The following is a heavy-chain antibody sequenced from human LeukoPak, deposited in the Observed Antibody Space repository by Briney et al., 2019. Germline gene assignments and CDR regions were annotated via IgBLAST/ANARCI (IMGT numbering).Heavy chain of an antibody. CDR3: ARDVGGDSYFFDK. CDR1: GGPISRYY. Sequence: SHTLSLTCTVSGGPISRYYCRWIRQPARDGREWIGRVNKRVSTNYNPSRKGRFTMSVDTARSHLSLNLTSLTAADTAVYYCARDVGGDSYFFDKWGQGTLVTVSS. CDR2: VNKRVST. V-gene: IGHV4-4*07. D-gene: IGHD3-10*01. J-gene: IGHJ4*02.